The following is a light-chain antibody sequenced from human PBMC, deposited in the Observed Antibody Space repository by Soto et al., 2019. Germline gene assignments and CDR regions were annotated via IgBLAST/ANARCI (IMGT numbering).Light chain of an antibody. CDR2: KAS. CDR3: QQYNGYPHT. CDR1: QSISTW. V-gene: IGKV1-5*03. Sequence: DIQMTQSPSTLSASVGDRVTITCRASQSISTWLARYQQKPGKAPKLLIYKASSLRNGVPSRFSGSGSGTEFTLSIYSLQPDDFASYYCQQYNGYPHTFGQGTKLEI. J-gene: IGKJ2*01.